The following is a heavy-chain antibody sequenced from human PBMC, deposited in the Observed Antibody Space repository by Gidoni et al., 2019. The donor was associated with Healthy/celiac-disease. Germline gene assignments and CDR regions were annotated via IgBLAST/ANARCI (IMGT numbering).Heavy chain of an antibody. D-gene: IGHD3-16*01. CDR3: ASTGLRGSSVPFDY. CDR1: GFPFSSYA. V-gene: IGHV3-23*01. J-gene: IGHJ4*02. CDR2: ISGSGGST. Sequence: EVKLLDSGGGLVQPGGFLRLYCSASGFPFSSYAMRWFSHAPGMVLACVSDISGSGGSTYYADSVKGRFTSSRDNYKNTLYMQMNSMRAEETAVYYGASTGLRGSSVPFDYCGQGTLVTVSS.